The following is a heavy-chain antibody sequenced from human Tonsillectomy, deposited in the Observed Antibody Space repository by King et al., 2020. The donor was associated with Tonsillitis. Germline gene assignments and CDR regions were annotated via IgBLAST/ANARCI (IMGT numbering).Heavy chain of an antibody. D-gene: IGHD1-1*01. CDR2: IKQDGSEK. Sequence: VQLVESGGGLVQPGGSLRLSCAASRFTFSNYWMSWVRQAPGKGLEWVANIKQDGSEKYYVDSVKGRFTISRDNAKNSLYLQMNSLRAEDTAVYYWASGVGLETYDYWGQGTLVTVSS. CDR3: ASGVGLETYDY. V-gene: IGHV3-7*01. CDR1: RFTFSNYW. J-gene: IGHJ4*02.